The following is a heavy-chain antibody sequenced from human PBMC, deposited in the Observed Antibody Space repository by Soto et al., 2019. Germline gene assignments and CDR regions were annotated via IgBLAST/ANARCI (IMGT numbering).Heavy chain of an antibody. J-gene: IGHJ6*02. Sequence: ASVKVSCKASGYTFIGYYMHWVRQAPGQGLEWMGWINPNSGGTNYAQKFQGWVTMTRDTSISTAYMELSRLRSDDTAVYYCVRGYCSGGSCYDMDVWGQGTTVTVSS. CDR3: VRGYCSGGSCYDMDV. CDR2: INPNSGGT. V-gene: IGHV1-2*04. D-gene: IGHD2-15*01. CDR1: GYTFIGYY.